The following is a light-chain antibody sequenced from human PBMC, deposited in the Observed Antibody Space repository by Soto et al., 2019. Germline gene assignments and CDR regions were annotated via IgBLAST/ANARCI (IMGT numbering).Light chain of an antibody. J-gene: IGKJ2*01. CDR1: QSLLYSNGYNY. V-gene: IGKV2-28*01. Sequence: DIVMTQSPLSLPVTPGEPASISCRSSQSLLYSNGYNYLDWYLQKPGQSPQLLIYLGSNRASGVPDRLSGSGSGTDFTMKISRVEAEDVGVYYCMQALQTQYTFGQGTKLKIK. CDR2: LGS. CDR3: MQALQTQYT.